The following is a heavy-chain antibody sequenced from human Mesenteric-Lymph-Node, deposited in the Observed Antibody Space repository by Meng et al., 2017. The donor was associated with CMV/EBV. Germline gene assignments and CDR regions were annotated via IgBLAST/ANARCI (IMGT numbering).Heavy chain of an antibody. D-gene: IGHD3-10*01. CDR3: ARIHAGVLLWFGSLGMDV. J-gene: IGHJ6*02. CDR1: DASVSSGTYY. Sequence: SETLSLTCTVSDASVSSGTYYWSWIRQPPGKGLEWIGYISYSGSTNYNPSLKSRVTISVDTSKNQLSLKLSSVTAADTAVYYCARIHAGVLLWFGSLGMDVWGQGTTVTVSS. V-gene: IGHV4-61*01. CDR2: ISYSGST.